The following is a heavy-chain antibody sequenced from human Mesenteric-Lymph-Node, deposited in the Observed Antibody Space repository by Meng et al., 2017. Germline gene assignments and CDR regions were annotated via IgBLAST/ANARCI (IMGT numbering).Heavy chain of an antibody. D-gene: IGHD5-18*01. V-gene: IGHV1-3*02. CDR3: ARGGYSYEHNWFDP. CDR2: SNAGNGNT. Sequence: ASVKVSCKASGYTFTSYAMHWVRQAPGQRLEWMGWSNAGNGNTKYSQEFQGRVTITRDTSASTAYMELSSLRSDDTAVYYCARGGYSYEHNWFDPWGQGTLVTVSS. J-gene: IGHJ5*02. CDR1: GYTFTSYA.